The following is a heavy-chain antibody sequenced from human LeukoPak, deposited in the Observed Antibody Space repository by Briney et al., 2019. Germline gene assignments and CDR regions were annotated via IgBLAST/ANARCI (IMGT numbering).Heavy chain of an antibody. CDR1: GGTFSSYA. CDR3: ARSYLRRPTTQPPPPDY. Sequence: GSSVKVSCKASGGTFSSYAISWVRQAPGQGLEWMGGIIPIFGTANYAQQFQGRVTITADESTSTAYMELSSLRSEDTAVFYCARSYLRRPTTQPPPPDYWGQGTLVTVSS. V-gene: IGHV1-69*01. J-gene: IGHJ4*02. D-gene: IGHD5-12*01. CDR2: IIPIFGTA.